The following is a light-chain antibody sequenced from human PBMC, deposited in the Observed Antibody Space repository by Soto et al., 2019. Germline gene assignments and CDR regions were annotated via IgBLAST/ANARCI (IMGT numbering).Light chain of an antibody. Sequence: QSALTQPASVSGSPGQSITISCTGTSSDIGGYNYVSWYQQLPGKVPKLIIYDVSNRPSGVSDRFSGSKSGNAASLTISGRQAEDEGQYYCSSYTSTSTLYVFGTGTKVTVL. V-gene: IGLV2-14*03. CDR2: DVS. CDR1: SSDIGGYNY. J-gene: IGLJ1*01. CDR3: SSYTSTSTLYV.